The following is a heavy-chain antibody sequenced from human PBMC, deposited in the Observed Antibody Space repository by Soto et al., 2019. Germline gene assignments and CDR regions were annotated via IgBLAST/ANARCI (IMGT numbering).Heavy chain of an antibody. J-gene: IGHJ5*02. CDR3: ARERWASGSRWFDP. Sequence: QVQLVQSGAEEKKPGASVKVSCKVSGYTFISYSMHWVRQAPGQRLEWMGWINVGNGNTKYSQKIHGRVTITIDTSASTGYMELSSLRSEDTAVYYCARERWASGSRWFDPWGQGTLVTVSS. D-gene: IGHD6-19*01. CDR2: INVGNGNT. CDR1: GYTFISYS. V-gene: IGHV1-3*05.